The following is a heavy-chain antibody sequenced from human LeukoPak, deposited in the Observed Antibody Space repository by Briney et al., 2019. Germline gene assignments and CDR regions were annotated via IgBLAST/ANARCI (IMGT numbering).Heavy chain of an antibody. V-gene: IGHV1-8*01. J-gene: IGHJ6*02. Sequence: ASVKVSCKASGYTFTSYDINWVRQATGQGLEWMGWMNPNSGNTGYAQKFQGRVTMTRNTSISTAYMELSSLRSEDTAVYYCARGAPPPYYYYYGMDVWGQGTTVTVSS. CDR1: GYTFTSYD. CDR2: MNPNSGNT. CDR3: ARGAPPPYYYYYGMDV.